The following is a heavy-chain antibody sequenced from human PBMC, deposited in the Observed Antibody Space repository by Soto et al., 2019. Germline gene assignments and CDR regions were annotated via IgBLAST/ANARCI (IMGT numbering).Heavy chain of an antibody. CDR3: ARGHYDTADYYYYGMDV. V-gene: IGHV4-34*01. J-gene: IGHJ6*02. D-gene: IGHD3-9*01. CDR1: GGSFSGYY. Sequence: QVQLQQWGAGLLKPSETLSLTCAVYGGSFSGYYWRWIRQPPGKGLEWIGEINHSGSTNYNPSLKSRVTISVDTSKNQFSLKLSSVTAADTAVYYCARGHYDTADYYYYGMDVWGQWTTVTVSS. CDR2: INHSGST.